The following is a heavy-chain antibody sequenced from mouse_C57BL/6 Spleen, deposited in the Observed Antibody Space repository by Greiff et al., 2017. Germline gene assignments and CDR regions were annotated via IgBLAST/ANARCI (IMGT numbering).Heavy chain of an antibody. J-gene: IGHJ3*01. D-gene: IGHD1-1*01. V-gene: IGHV1-39*01. CDR1: GYSFTDYN. CDR3: AREYYGSSSAWFGY. Sequence: EVQLQQSGPELVKPGASVKISCKASGYSFTDYNMHWVKQSNGKSLEWIGLINPNYGTTSYNQKFKGKATLTVDQSSSQAYIQLNSLTSEDSAVYYCAREYYGSSSAWFGYWGQGTLVTVSA. CDR2: INPNYGTT.